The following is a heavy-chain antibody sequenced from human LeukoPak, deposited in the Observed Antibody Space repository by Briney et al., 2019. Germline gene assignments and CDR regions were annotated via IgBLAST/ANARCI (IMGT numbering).Heavy chain of an antibody. D-gene: IGHD3-10*01. CDR1: GFTFTSSA. V-gene: IGHV1-58*01. J-gene: IGHJ4*02. CDR3: AADNFIAMERTLWFGETHTHDFDY. Sequence: GTSVKVSCKASGFTFTSSAVQWVRQARGQRLEWIGWIVVGSGNTNYAQKFQERVTITRDMSTSTAYMELSSLRSEDTAVYYCAADNFIAMERTLWFGETHTHDFDYWGQGTLVTVSS. CDR2: IVVGSGNT.